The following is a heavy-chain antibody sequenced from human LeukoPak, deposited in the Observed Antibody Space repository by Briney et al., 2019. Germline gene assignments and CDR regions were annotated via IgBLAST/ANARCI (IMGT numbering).Heavy chain of an antibody. J-gene: IGHJ5*02. CDR1: GYTFTGYY. CDR2: INPNSGGT. CDR3: ARVDSSGPHRWFDP. V-gene: IGHV1-2*02. Sequence: GASVKVSCKASGYTFTGYYMHWVRQAPGQGLEWMGWINPNSGGTNYAQKFQGRVTMTRDTSISTAYMELSRLRSDDTAVYYCARVDSSGPHRWFDPWGQGTLVTVSS. D-gene: IGHD6-19*01.